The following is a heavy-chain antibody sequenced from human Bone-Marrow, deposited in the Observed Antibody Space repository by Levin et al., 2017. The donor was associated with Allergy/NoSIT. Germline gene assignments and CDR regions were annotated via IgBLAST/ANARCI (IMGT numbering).Heavy chain of an antibody. Sequence: ASVKVSCKASGYSFTGYYVHWVRQAPGQGLEWMGRVDPNSGGTQFVQKFQGRVTMTRDTSSNTAYMELSSLKSDDTAVYYCAREFMTTVNIDYWGQGTLVTVSS. CDR2: VDPNSGGT. CDR1: GYSFTGYY. D-gene: IGHD4-17*01. J-gene: IGHJ4*02. CDR3: AREFMTTVNIDY. V-gene: IGHV1-2*06.